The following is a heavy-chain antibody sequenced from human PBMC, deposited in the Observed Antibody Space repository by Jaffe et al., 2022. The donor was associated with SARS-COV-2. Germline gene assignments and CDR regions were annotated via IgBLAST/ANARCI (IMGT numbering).Heavy chain of an antibody. CDR1: GGSISSSSYY. D-gene: IGHD3-10*01. Sequence: QLQLQESGPGLVKPSETLSLTCTVSGGSISSSSYYWGWIRQPPGKGLEWIGSIYYSGSTYYNPSLKSRVTISVDTSKNQFSLKLSSVTAADTAVYYCARITMVLPGGYYYYYGMDVWGQGTTVTVSS. V-gene: IGHV4-39*01. CDR2: IYYSGST. J-gene: IGHJ6*02. CDR3: ARITMVLPGGYYYYYGMDV.